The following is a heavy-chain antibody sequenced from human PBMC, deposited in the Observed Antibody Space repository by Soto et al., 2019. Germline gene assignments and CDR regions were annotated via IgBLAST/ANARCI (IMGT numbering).Heavy chain of an antibody. CDR3: AHRQRKYYFDY. J-gene: IGHJ4*02. V-gene: IGHV2-5*02. CDR1: GFSLTSEVG. Sequence: SGPTLVNPTQTLTLTCTFSGFSLTSEVGVGWIRQPPGKALEWLALIYWDDDKRYSPSLKSRLTITKDTSKNQVVLTMTNIDPVDTATYYCAHRQRKYYFDYWGQGTLVTVSS. CDR2: IYWDDDK.